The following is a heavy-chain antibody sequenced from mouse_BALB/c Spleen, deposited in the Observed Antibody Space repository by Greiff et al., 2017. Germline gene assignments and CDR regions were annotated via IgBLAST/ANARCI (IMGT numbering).Heavy chain of an antibody. J-gene: IGHJ4*01. CDR2: ISSGSSTI. CDR1: GFTFSSFG. V-gene: IGHV5-17*02. CDR3: ARSPFPYYAMDY. Sequence: EVMLVESGGGLVQPGGSRKLSCAASGFTFSSFGMHWVRQAPEKGLEWVAYISSGSSTIYYADTVKGRFTISRDNPKNTLFLQMTSLRSEDTAMYYCARSPFPYYAMDYWGQGTSVTVSS.